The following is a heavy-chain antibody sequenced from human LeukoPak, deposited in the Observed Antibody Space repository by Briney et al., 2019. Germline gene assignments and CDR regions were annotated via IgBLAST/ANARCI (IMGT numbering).Heavy chain of an antibody. D-gene: IGHD6-13*01. CDR1: GFTFSSYW. Sequence: GGSLRLSCADYGFTFSSYWMHWVRQAPGKGLVLVSRINSDGRITTYAESVKGRFTISRDNAKNTLYLQMNSLRAEDTAVYYCAGGISATGGGWGQGTMVTVSS. CDR3: AGGISATGGG. CDR2: INSDGRIT. J-gene: IGHJ3*01. V-gene: IGHV3-74*01.